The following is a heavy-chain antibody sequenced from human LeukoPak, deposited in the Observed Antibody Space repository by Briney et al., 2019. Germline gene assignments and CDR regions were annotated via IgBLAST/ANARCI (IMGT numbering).Heavy chain of an antibody. CDR3: ARDFRGYMDV. CDR2: INSDGSST. Sequence: GGSLRLSCADSGFTFSSYWMHWVRQAPGKGLVWVSLINSDGSSTIYADSVKGRFIISRDNAKNTLYLQMNSLRAEDTAVYYCARDFRGYMDVWGKGTTVTVSS. CDR1: GFTFSSYW. V-gene: IGHV3-74*01. J-gene: IGHJ6*03.